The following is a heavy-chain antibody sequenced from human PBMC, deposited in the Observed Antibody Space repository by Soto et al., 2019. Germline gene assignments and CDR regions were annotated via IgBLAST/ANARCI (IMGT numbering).Heavy chain of an antibody. CDR3: ASSGWVSYYFDY. J-gene: IGHJ4*02. CDR2: ISYDGSNK. D-gene: IGHD6-19*01. CDR1: GFTFSSYG. V-gene: IGHV3-30*03. Sequence: QVQLVESGGGVVQPGRSLRLSCAASGFTFSSYGMHWVRQAPGKGLEWVAVISYDGSNKYYADYVKGRFTISRDNSKNTLYLQMNSLRAEDTAVYYCASSGWVSYYFDYWGQGTLVTVSS.